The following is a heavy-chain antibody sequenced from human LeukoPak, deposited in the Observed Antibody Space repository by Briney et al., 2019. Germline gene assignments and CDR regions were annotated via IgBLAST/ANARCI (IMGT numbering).Heavy chain of an antibody. D-gene: IGHD2-8*01. CDR1: GFTFSSYW. CDR3: ATSRTFDY. Sequence: GGSLRLSCAASGFTFSSYWMHWVRQAPGKGLVWVSHINSDGSSTNYADSVKGRSTISRDNAKNTVYLQMNSLRAEDTAVYYCATSRTFDYWGQGTLVTVSS. J-gene: IGHJ4*02. V-gene: IGHV3-74*01. CDR2: INSDGSST.